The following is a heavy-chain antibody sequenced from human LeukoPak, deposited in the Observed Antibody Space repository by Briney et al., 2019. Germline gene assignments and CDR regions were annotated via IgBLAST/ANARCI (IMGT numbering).Heavy chain of an antibody. D-gene: IGHD6-19*01. V-gene: IGHV3-53*01. Sequence: PGGSLRLSCAASGFTFSSYEMNWVRQAPGKGLEWVSVIYSGGSTYYADSVKGRFTISRDNSKNTLYLQMNSLRAEDTAVYYCARALQWLVLYYWGQGTLVTVSS. CDR1: GFTFSSYE. CDR3: ARALQWLVLYY. CDR2: IYSGGST. J-gene: IGHJ4*02.